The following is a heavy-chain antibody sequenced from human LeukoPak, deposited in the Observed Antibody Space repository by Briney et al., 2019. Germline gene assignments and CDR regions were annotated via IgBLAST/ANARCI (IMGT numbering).Heavy chain of an antibody. D-gene: IGHD6-25*01. CDR2: IYYSGST. V-gene: IGHV4-39*01. J-gene: IGHJ4*02. Sequence: KPSETLSLTCNVSGGSISSSNYYWGWIRQPPGKGLEWIGSIYYSGSTYYNSSLKSRVTISVDTSKNQFSLKLSSVTAADTAVYYCARRFPAHYFDYWGQGTLVTVSS. CDR1: GGSISSSNYY. CDR3: ARRFPAHYFDY.